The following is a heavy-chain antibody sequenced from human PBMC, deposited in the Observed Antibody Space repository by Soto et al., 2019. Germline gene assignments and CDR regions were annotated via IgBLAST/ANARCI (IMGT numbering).Heavy chain of an antibody. CDR1: GFTFSTYV. Sequence: EVPLVESGGGLVQRGGSLRLSCAASGFTFSTYVMSWVRQAPGKGLVCVSTISGGGGTTNYADSVKGRFTISRDNSKNTLYLQMNGLRAEDTAVYYCAKRMATIDAFDIWGQGTMVTVSS. D-gene: IGHD5-12*01. CDR2: ISGGGGTT. J-gene: IGHJ3*02. V-gene: IGHV3-23*04. CDR3: AKRMATIDAFDI.